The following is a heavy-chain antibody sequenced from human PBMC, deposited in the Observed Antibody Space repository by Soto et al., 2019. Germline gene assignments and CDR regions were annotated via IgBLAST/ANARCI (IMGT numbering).Heavy chain of an antibody. CDR3: AN. CDR1: GFTFTTYA. CDR2: ISGSGANT. V-gene: IGHV3-23*01. Sequence: EVQLLESGGDLVQPGGSLRLSCAASGFTFTTYAMSWVRQASGMGLEWVSSISGSGANTYYTDSVKGRFTICRDNSKSTLYLQMNSLRADDTAVYYCANWGQGALVTVSS. J-gene: IGHJ4*02.